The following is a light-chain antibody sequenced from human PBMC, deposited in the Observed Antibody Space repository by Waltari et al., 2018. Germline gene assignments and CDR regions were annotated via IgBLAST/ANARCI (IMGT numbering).Light chain of an antibody. Sequence: QSVLTQPPSASGTPGQRVPSSCSVSRSNTGNHYVYWYQQLPGTAPKLLIYRNNQRPSGVPDRFSGPKSGTSASLAISGLRYEDEADYYCAVWDDSLSGRVFGGGTKVTVL. J-gene: IGLJ3*02. V-gene: IGLV1-47*01. CDR1: RSNTGNHY. CDR2: RNN. CDR3: AVWDDSLSGRV.